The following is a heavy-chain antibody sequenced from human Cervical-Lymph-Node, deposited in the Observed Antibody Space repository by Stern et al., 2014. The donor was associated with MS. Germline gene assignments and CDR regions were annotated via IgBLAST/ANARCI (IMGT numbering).Heavy chain of an antibody. Sequence: EVQLVESGGGFVQPGGSLRLSCAASGFTFSRSWMSWVRQAPGQGPEWVANIKQDGSEKNYVDSVKGRFTISRDNAKNSLYLQMNSLRVEDTAVYYCARGRGWFDPWGQGTLVTVSS. J-gene: IGHJ5*02. CDR2: IKQDGSEK. CDR1: GFTFSRSW. D-gene: IGHD3-16*01. CDR3: ARGRGWFDP. V-gene: IGHV3-7*01.